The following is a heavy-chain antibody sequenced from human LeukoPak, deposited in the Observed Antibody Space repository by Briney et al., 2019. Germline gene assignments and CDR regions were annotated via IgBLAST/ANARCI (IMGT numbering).Heavy chain of an antibody. CDR2: IYYSGST. CDR3: ARGWETPSRLGFDP. D-gene: IGHD1-26*01. Sequence: PSETLSLTCTVSGGSISSYYWSWIRQPPGKGLDWIGYIYYSGSTNYNPSLKNRVTISVDTSKNQFSLKLSSVTAADTAVYYCARGWETPSRLGFDPWGQGTLVTVSS. CDR1: GGSISSYY. V-gene: IGHV4-59*01. J-gene: IGHJ5*02.